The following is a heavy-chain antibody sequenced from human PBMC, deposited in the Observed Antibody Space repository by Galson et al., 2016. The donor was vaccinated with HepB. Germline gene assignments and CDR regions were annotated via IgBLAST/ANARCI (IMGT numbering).Heavy chain of an antibody. V-gene: IGHV4-39*01. D-gene: IGHD2-2*01. CDR1: GGSIISSSHY. Sequence: SETLSLTCTVSGGSIISSSHYWGWIRQPPGKGLEWIGKIYYGGSTLYSPSLRSRVSISVDPSKNHFSLEVRSVTAADTAVYYCARPRYCSSATCTAALDYWGQGTLVTVSS. J-gene: IGHJ4*02. CDR3: ARPRYCSSATCTAALDY. CDR2: IYYGGST.